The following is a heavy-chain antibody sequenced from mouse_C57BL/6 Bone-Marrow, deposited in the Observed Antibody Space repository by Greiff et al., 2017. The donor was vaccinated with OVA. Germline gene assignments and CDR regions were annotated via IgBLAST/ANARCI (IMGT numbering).Heavy chain of an antibody. D-gene: IGHD4-1*01. J-gene: IGHJ3*01. CDR3: ARAFWAWFAY. CDR1: GYTFTSYG. Sequence: VQGVESGAELARPGASVKLSCKASGYTFTSYGISWVKQRTGQGLEWIGEIYPRSGNTYYNEKFKGKATLTADKSSSTAYMELRSLTSEDSAVYFCARAFWAWFAYWGQGTLVTVSA. CDR2: IYPRSGNT. V-gene: IGHV1-81*01.